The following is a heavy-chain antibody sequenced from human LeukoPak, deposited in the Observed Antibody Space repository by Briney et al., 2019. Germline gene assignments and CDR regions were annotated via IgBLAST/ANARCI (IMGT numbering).Heavy chain of an antibody. D-gene: IGHD2-8*02. CDR1: GGSISRYY. Sequence: PSETLSLICTVSGGSISRYYWSWIRQPSGKGLEWIRRIYTSGSTNYNPSLKSRVTMSVDTSKNQFSLKLSSVTAADTAVYYCARDVLYYFDYWGQGTLVTVSS. CDR2: IYTSGST. V-gene: IGHV4-4*07. CDR3: ARDVLYYFDY. J-gene: IGHJ4*02.